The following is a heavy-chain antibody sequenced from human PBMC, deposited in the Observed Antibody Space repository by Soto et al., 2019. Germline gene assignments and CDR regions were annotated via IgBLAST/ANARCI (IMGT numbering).Heavy chain of an antibody. V-gene: IGHV4-31*03. J-gene: IGHJ5*02. CDR1: GGSISSGDYY. Sequence: SETLSLTCTVSGGSISSGDYYWTWIRQHPGKGLEWIGYIYYSGSTYYNPSLKSRVTMSVDTSKNQFSLKLSSVTAADTAVYYCARELATVDRGNWFDPWGQGTLVTVSS. CDR3: ARELATVDRGNWFDP. D-gene: IGHD3-10*01. CDR2: IYYSGST.